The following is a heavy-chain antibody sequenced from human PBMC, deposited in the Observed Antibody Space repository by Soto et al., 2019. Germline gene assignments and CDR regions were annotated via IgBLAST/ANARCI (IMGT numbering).Heavy chain of an antibody. Sequence: GGSLRLSCAASGFTFSSYAMSWVRQAPGKGLEWVSAISGSGGSTYYADSVKGRFTISRDNSKNTLYLQMNSLRAEDTAVYYCAKDRMVRGVIPKIGWFDPWGQGTLVTVSS. J-gene: IGHJ5*02. CDR2: ISGSGGST. D-gene: IGHD3-10*01. V-gene: IGHV3-23*01. CDR3: AKDRMVRGVIPKIGWFDP. CDR1: GFTFSSYA.